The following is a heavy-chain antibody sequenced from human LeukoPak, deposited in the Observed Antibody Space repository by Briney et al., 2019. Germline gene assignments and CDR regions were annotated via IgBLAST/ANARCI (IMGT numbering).Heavy chain of an antibody. D-gene: IGHD3-22*01. J-gene: IGHJ4*02. Sequence: SETLSLTXAVYGGSFSGYYWSWIRQPPGKGLEWIGEINHSGSTNYNPSLKSRVTISVDTSKNQFSLKLSSVTAADTAVYYCARGPMKRRITMIVVVKGNSYFDYWGQGTLVTVSS. V-gene: IGHV4-34*01. CDR1: GGSFSGYY. CDR2: INHSGST. CDR3: ARGPMKRRITMIVVVKGNSYFDY.